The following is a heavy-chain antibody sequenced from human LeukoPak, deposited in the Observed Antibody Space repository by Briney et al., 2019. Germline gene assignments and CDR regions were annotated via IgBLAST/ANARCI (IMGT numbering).Heavy chain of an antibody. Sequence: GGSLRLSCAASGFTFSSYGMHWVRQAPGKGLEWVAFIRYDGSNKYYADSVKGRFTISRDNSKNTLYLQMNSLRAEDTAVYYCARDSVGYCSSTSCYADYYYGMDVWGQGTTVTVSS. D-gene: IGHD2-2*01. V-gene: IGHV3-30*02. J-gene: IGHJ6*02. CDR2: IRYDGSNK. CDR3: ARDSVGYCSSTSCYADYYYGMDV. CDR1: GFTFSSYG.